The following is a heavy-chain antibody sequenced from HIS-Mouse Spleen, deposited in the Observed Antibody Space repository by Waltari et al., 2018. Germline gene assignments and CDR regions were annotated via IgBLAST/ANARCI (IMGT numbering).Heavy chain of an antibody. CDR3: AREIPYSSSWYDWYFDL. J-gene: IGHJ2*01. Sequence: QLQLQESGPGLVNRAESLILAGTVSGGSNSISSHYRGWIRQPPGKGLEWIGSIYYSGSTYYNPSLKSRVTISVDTSKNQFSLKLSSVTAADTAVYYCAREIPYSSSWYDWYFDLWGRGTLVTVSS. CDR2: IYYSGST. V-gene: IGHV4-39*07. D-gene: IGHD6-13*01. CDR1: GGSNSISSHY.